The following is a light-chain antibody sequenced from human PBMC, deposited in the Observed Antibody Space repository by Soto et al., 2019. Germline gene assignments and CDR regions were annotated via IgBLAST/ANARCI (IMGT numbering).Light chain of an antibody. CDR1: QYISTY. CDR3: QEIYRTS. V-gene: IGKV1-39*01. CDR2: VAS. Sequence: DIDMTQKPSSLSASVGDSLTITCRASQYISTYLNWYQQKPGKAPKLLIYVASNLQSGVPSRFSGSGSGTDFTLTISSLQPENIATYYCQEIYRTSFGQGTKVDVK. J-gene: IGKJ1*01.